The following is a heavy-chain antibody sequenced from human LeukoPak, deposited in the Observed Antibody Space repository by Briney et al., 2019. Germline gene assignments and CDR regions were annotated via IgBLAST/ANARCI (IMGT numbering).Heavy chain of an antibody. CDR1: GGSFSGYY. CDR3: ARRHSGSYFDY. CDR2: INHSGST. D-gene: IGHD1-26*01. J-gene: IGHJ4*02. Sequence: SETLSLTCAVYGGSFSGYYWSWIRQPPGKGLEWIGEINHSGSTNYNPSLKSRVTISVDTSKNQFSLKLSSVTAADTAVYYCARRHSGSYFDYWGQGTLVTVSS. V-gene: IGHV4-34*01.